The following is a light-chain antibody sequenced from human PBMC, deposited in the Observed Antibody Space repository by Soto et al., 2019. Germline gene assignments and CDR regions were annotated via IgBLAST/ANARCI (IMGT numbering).Light chain of an antibody. CDR2: AAS. CDR1: QGISSY. Sequence: DIQLTQSPSFLSASVGDRVTITCRASQGISSYLAWYQQKPGKVPKLLIYAASTLQSGVPSRFSGSGSGTEFTLTISSLQPEDFATYYFQQLNSYPLFTFGPGTKVDIK. J-gene: IGKJ3*01. CDR3: QQLNSYPLFT. V-gene: IGKV1-9*01.